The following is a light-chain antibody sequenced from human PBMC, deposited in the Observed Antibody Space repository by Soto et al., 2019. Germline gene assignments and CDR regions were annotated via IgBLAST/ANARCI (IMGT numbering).Light chain of an antibody. CDR3: SSYSDNTSLGV. V-gene: IGLV2-14*01. CDR2: DVN. CDR1: SSDVGAYNY. J-gene: IGLJ3*02. Sequence: QSALTQPASVSGSHGQSITSSCTGTSSDVGAYNYVSWYQQFPGKAPKLIIYDVNNRPSGVSNRFSGSKSGNTASLTISGLQAEDEGDYHCSSYSDNTSLGVFGGGTNLTVL.